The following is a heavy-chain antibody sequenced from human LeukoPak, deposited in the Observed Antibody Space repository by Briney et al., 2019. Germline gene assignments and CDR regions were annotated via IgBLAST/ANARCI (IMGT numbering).Heavy chain of an antibody. CDR3: ARETSQKGAHYMDV. V-gene: IGHV4-38-2*02. Sequence: SETLSLTCTVCGYSISSGYYWGWIRQPPGKGLEWIGSISHSGSTYYNPSLKSRVTISVDTSKNQFSLKLSSVTAADTAVYYCARETSQKGAHYMDVWGKGTTVTISS. D-gene: IGHD3-16*01. J-gene: IGHJ6*03. CDR2: ISHSGST. CDR1: GYSISSGYY.